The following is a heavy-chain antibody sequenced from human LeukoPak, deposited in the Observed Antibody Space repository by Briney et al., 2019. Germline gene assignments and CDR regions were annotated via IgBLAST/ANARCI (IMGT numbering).Heavy chain of an antibody. V-gene: IGHV4-39*01. J-gene: IGHJ4*02. CDR3: ARPSSSSFDY. D-gene: IGHD6-6*01. Sequence: SETLSLTCTVSGGSISSSSYYWGWIRQPPGKGLEWIGSIYYSGSTYYNPSLKSRVTISVDTSKNQFSLKLSSVTAADTAVYYCARPSSSSFDYWGQGTLVTVSS. CDR2: IYYSGST. CDR1: GGSISSSSYY.